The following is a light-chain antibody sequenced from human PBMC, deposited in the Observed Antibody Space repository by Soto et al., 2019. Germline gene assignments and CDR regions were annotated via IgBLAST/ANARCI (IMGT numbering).Light chain of an antibody. CDR3: QQYNNWPRT. J-gene: IGKJ1*01. CDR2: GAS. V-gene: IGKV3-15*01. Sequence: EIVMMQSPAPLSVSPGQRATLSCRARESISSNLAWYQQQPGQAPRLLIYGASTMDTGITARFSGSGSGTEFTLTISSLQSEDFAVYDCQQYNNWPRTFGEGTKVEIK. CDR1: ESISSN.